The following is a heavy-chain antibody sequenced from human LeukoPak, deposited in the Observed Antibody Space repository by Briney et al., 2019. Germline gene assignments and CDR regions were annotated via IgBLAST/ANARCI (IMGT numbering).Heavy chain of an antibody. CDR3: ARQGESNSWYSPDY. CDR1: TGSMRDYY. CDR2: IFSSGSS. Sequence: PSETLSLTCTVSTGSMRDYYWSWIRQPPGKGLEWIGYIFSSGSSNYNPSLKSRVTMSVDTSKNQFSLTLTSVTAADTAVYYCARQGESNSWYSPDYWGQGTLVTVSS. J-gene: IGHJ4*02. D-gene: IGHD6-13*01. V-gene: IGHV4-59*08.